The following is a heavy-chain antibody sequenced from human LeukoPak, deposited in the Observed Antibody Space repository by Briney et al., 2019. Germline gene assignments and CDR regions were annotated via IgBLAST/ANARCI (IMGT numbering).Heavy chain of an antibody. CDR2: IYSGGST. J-gene: IGHJ6*03. CDR3: ARESASSSIIYYMDV. D-gene: IGHD6-6*01. V-gene: IGHV3-53*01. CDR1: GFTVSSNY. Sequence: GGSLRLSCAASGFTVSSNYMSWVRQAPGKGLEWVSVIYSGGSTYYADSVKGRFTISRDNSKNTLYLQMNSLRAEDTAVYYCARESASSSIIYYMDVWGKGTTVTVSS.